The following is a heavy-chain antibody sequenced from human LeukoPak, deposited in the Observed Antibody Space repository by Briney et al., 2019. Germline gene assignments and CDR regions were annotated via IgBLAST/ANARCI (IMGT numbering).Heavy chain of an antibody. CDR2: IYPGDSDT. D-gene: IGHD3-22*01. V-gene: IGHV5-51*01. CDR3: AGQSYYDSSGYPPLSAFDI. CDR1: GYTFTNYW. J-gene: IGHJ3*02. Sequence: GESLKISCQASGYTFTNYWIGWVRQMPGKGLEWMGIIYPGDSDTRYSPSFQGQVTISADKSISTAYLQWSSLKASDTAMYYCAGQSYYDSSGYPPLSAFDIWGQGTMVTVSS.